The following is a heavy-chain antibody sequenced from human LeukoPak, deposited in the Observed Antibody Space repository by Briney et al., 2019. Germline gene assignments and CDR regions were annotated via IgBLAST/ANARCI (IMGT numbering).Heavy chain of an antibody. Sequence: SVKVSCKASGYTFTSYGISWVRQAPGQGLEWMGWISAYNGNTNYAQKLQGRVTMTTDTSTSTAYMELRSLRSDDTAVYYCARAELRYFDWPPGDYWGQGTLVTVSS. CDR2: ISAYNGNT. CDR1: GYTFTSYG. CDR3: ARAELRYFDWPPGDY. V-gene: IGHV1-18*01. J-gene: IGHJ4*02. D-gene: IGHD3-9*01.